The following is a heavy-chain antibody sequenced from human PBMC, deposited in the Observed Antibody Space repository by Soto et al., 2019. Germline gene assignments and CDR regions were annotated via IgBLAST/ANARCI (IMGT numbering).Heavy chain of an antibody. CDR2: IIPIFGTA. V-gene: IGHV1-69*01. CDR3: ARGPRTPTVCFDP. Sequence: QVQLVQSGAEVKKPGSSVKVSCKASGGTFSSYAISWVRQAPGQGPEWMGGIIPIFGTANYAQKFQGRDTSTADDSTSTAYMELSSLRSEDTAVYYCARGPRTPTVCFDPWGQGTLVTVSS. J-gene: IGHJ5*02. CDR1: GGTFSSYA. D-gene: IGHD1-26*01.